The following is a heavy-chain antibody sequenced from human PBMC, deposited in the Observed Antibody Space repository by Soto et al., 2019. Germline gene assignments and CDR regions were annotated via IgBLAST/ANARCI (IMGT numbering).Heavy chain of an antibody. CDR3: ARAVHKTSFNYYGYYYMDV. Sequence: GGSLRLSCAASGFTFSNYWMSWVRQAPGKGLEWVANIKQDESEKYYVDSVKGRFTISRDSAKNSLHLQMNSLTAEDTAVYYCARAVHKTSFNYYGYYYMDVWGKGATVTVSS. D-gene: IGHD2-21*01. CDR1: GFTFSNYW. J-gene: IGHJ6*03. V-gene: IGHV3-7*01. CDR2: IKQDESEK.